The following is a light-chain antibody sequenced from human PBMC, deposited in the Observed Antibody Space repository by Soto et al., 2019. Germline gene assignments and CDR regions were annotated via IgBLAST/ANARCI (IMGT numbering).Light chain of an antibody. CDR2: DVS. J-gene: IGLJ1*01. CDR3: CSYAGSNTPYV. CDR1: RSDVGGYNY. V-gene: IGLV2-11*01. Sequence: QSVLTQPRSVSSSPGQSVTISCTGTRSDVGGYNYVSWYQQHPGKAPKLMNYDVSKRPSGVPDRFSGSKSGNTASLTIFGLQAEDEADYYCCSYAGSNTPYVFGTGTKGTGL.